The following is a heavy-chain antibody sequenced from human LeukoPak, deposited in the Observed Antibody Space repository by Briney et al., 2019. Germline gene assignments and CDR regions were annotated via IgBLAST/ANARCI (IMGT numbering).Heavy chain of an antibody. J-gene: IGHJ4*02. CDR2: IFHSGIA. V-gene: IGHV4-38-2*01. CDR1: NYPITSDYY. Sequence: PSETLSLTCEVSNYPITSDYYWVWIRQPPGQGLEWIGQIFHSGIAHYNPSLKSRVTMSVDTSKNHFSVKLTSVTAADTAVYYCARLVRPGGSGYFDFWGQGALVTVSS. CDR3: ARLVRPGGSGYFDF. D-gene: IGHD3-22*01.